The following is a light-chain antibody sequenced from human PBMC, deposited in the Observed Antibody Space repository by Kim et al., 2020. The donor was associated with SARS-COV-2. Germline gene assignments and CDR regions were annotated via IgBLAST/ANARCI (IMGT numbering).Light chain of an antibody. J-gene: IGLJ3*02. CDR1: VLAKKY. Sequence: SYELTQPSSVSVSPGQTARITCSGDVLAKKYARWFQQKPGQAPVLVIYKDSERPSGIPERFSGSSSGTTVTLTISGAQVEDEADYYCYSAADNIGVFGGGTK. V-gene: IGLV3-27*01. CDR2: KDS. CDR3: YSAADNIGV.